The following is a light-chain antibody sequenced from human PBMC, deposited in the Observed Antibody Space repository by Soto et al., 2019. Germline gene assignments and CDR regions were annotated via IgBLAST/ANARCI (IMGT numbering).Light chain of an antibody. CDR1: SSDVGYYNY. J-gene: IGLJ1*01. CDR2: EVT. Sequence: QSALTQPPSASGSPGQSFTISCTGTSSDVGYYNYVSWYQQHPGKAPKLMIYEVTKRPSGVPDRFSGSKSGNTASLTVSGLQADDEADYYCSSYAGSNNYVFGTGTKVTVL. CDR3: SSYAGSNNYV. V-gene: IGLV2-8*01.